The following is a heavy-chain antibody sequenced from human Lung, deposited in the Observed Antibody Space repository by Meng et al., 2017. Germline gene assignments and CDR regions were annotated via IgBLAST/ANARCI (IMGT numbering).Heavy chain of an antibody. V-gene: IGHV4-34*01. CDR2: INHSGST. D-gene: IGHD4-11*01. CDR3: ARGPTTMAHDFDY. Sequence: QVQHRPGGAGRLKPSATLSPPCFVCGGSVSVYYWSWIRQPPGKGLEWIGEINHSGSTNYNPSLESRATISVDTSQNNLSLKLSSVTAADSAVYYCARGPTTMAHDFDYWGQGTLVTVSS. J-gene: IGHJ4*02. CDR1: GGSVSVYY.